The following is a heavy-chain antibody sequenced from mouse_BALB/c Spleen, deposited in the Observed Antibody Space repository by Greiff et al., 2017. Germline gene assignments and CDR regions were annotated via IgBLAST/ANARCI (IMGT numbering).Heavy chain of an antibody. CDR1: GFTFTDYY. V-gene: IGHV7-3*02. J-gene: IGHJ2*01. D-gene: IGHD1-2*01. CDR3: ARDAPLLFDY. CDR2: IRNKANGYTT. Sequence: EVHLVESGGGLVQPGGSLRLSCATSGFTFTDYYMSWVRQPPGKALEWLGFIRNKANGYTTEYSASVKGRFTISRDNSQSILYLQMNTLRAEDSATYYCARDAPLLFDYWGQGTTLTVSS.